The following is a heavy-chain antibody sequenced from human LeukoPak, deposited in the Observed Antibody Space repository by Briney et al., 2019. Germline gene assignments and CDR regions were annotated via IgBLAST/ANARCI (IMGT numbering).Heavy chain of an antibody. CDR2: FDPKDGET. CDR1: GYTLTELS. V-gene: IGHV1-24*01. CDR3: ATRHSGYALTVSGDYVLMYYFDY. D-gene: IGHD5-12*01. J-gene: IGHJ4*02. Sequence: ASVTVSCQVSGYTLTELSMHLVRLAPATGREWMGGFDPKDGETDYAQKVQGRVTMTEVTSTDTASMEQSSMRFDDPAVYYCATRHSGYALTVSGDYVLMYYFDYWGQGTLVTVSS.